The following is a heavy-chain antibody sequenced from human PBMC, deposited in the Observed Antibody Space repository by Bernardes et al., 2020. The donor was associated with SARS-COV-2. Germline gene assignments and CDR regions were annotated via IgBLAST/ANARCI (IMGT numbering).Heavy chain of an antibody. CDR2: IYPGYSDT. Sequence: GGSLKISCECSGYSFTSHWIAWVRQMPGKGLEWMGTIYPGYSDTLYSPSFEGQVTISADKSISTAYLQWSSLKASDTAIYYCARPEIYSGYENWGQGTLVTVSS. J-gene: IGHJ4*02. CDR1: GYSFTSHW. D-gene: IGHD5-12*01. CDR3: ARPEIYSGYEN. V-gene: IGHV5-51*01.